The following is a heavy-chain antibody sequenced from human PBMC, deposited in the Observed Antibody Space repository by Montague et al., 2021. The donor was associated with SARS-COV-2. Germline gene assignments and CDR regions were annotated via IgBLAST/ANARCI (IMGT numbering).Heavy chain of an antibody. V-gene: IGHV4-59*01. D-gene: IGHD1-1*01. J-gene: IGHJ4*02. CDR3: VRAQSICCIANCVNYFDL. CDR1: GGSTSNYY. CDR2: IFYTGST. Sequence: SETLSLTCSVSGGSTSNYYWTWIRQSPGKGLQWIGYIFYTGSTKFNPSLKSRVSMSLDTSKNHFSLRLSAVTAADTARYYCVRAQSICCIANCVNYFDLWGLGAPVTVSS.